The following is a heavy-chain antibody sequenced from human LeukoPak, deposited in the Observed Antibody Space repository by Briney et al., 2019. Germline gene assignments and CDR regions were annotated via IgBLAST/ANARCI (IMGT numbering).Heavy chain of an antibody. V-gene: IGHV3-48*04. CDR3: ARDYYYDSSAYYPILDY. CDR2: ISSSTYTI. Sequence: PGGSLRLSCAASGFTLSTYSMNWVRHAPGKGLEWVSYISSSTYTIYYADSVKGRFTISRDNAKNSLYLQMNSLRAEDTAVYYCARDYYYDSSAYYPILDYWGQGTLVTVSS. J-gene: IGHJ4*02. CDR1: GFTLSTYS. D-gene: IGHD3-22*01.